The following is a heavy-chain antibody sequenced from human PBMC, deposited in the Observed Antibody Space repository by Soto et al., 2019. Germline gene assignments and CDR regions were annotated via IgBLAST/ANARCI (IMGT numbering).Heavy chain of an antibody. CDR1: GFTFNTFA. Sequence: EVQLLESGGGLVQPGGSLRLSCSASGFTFNTFAMNWVRHTPGKGLEWVSGISPGGDTYYADSVKGRFIISRDNSRSTLFLLMNSLRTADTATYCCAKPGGGQWRCCGDFDVWGQGAMVTVAS. CDR2: ISPGGDT. V-gene: IGHV3-23*01. J-gene: IGHJ3*01. D-gene: IGHD6-19*01. CDR3: AKPGGGQWRCCGDFDV.